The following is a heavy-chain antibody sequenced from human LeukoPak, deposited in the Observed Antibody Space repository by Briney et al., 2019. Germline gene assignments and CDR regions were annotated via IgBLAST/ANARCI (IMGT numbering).Heavy chain of an antibody. D-gene: IGHD6-13*01. CDR2: IHTSGST. J-gene: IGHJ2*01. CDR1: GGSISSYY. CDR3: ARVSSSWYQDWYFDL. V-gene: IGHV4-4*07. Sequence: PSETLSLTCSFSGGSISSYYWSWIRQPAGKGLEWIGRIHTSGSTNYNPSLKSRVTMSVDTSKNQFSLKLSSMIAADTAVYYCARVSSSWYQDWYFDLWGRGTLVTVPS.